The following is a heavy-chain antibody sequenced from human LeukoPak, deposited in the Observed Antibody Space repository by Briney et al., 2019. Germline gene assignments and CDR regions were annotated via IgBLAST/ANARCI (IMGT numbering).Heavy chain of an antibody. CDR2: IYYSGT. J-gene: IGHJ4*02. D-gene: IGHD2-15*01. CDR1: GVSISRDGYY. CDR3: ARIGGSRVFGDY. V-gene: IGHV4-39*01. Sequence: PSETLSLTCTFSGVSISRDGYYWGWVRQPPGKGLEWIGTIYYSGTYYNPSLKSRVTVSVDTSKNQFSLKLSSVTAADTPMYYCARIGGSRVFGDYWGQGILVTVSS.